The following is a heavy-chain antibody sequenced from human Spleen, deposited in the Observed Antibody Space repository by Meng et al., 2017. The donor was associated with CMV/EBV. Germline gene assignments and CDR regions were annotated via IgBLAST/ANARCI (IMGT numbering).Heavy chain of an antibody. D-gene: IGHD4-17*01. J-gene: IGHJ6*02. Sequence: GSLRLSCAVYGGSFSGYYWSWIRQPPGKGLEWIGEINHSGSTNYNPSLKSRVTISVDTSKNQFSLKLSSVTAADTAVYYCARLTTKGYYYYGMDVWGQGTTVTVSS. CDR3: ARLTTKGYYYYGMDV. CDR1: GGSFSGYY. CDR2: INHSGST. V-gene: IGHV4-34*01.